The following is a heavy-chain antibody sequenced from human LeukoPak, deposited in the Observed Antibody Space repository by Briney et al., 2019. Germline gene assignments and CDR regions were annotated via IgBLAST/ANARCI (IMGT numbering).Heavy chain of an antibody. V-gene: IGHV4-59*01. CDR1: GGSISSYY. D-gene: IGHD5-12*01. CDR2: IHYSGST. Sequence: SETLSLTCTVSGGSISSYYWSWIRQPPGKGLEWIGYIHYSGSTHYNPPLKSRVTISVDTSKNQVSLKLRSVTAADTAVYYCARTTEGYAGGPGYSYYYYMDVWGKGTTVTISS. CDR3: ARTTEGYAGGPGYSYYYYMDV. J-gene: IGHJ6*03.